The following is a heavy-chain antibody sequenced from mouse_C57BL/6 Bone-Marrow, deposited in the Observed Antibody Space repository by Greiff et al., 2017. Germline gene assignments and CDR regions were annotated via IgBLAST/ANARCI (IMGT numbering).Heavy chain of an antibody. J-gene: IGHJ1*03. CDR3: TRYGSSYVEWYFDV. Sequence: VQLQQSGAELVRPGASVKLSCTASGFNIKDYYMHWVKQRPEQGLEWIGRIDPEDGDTEYAPKFQGKATMTADTSSNTADLQLSSLTSEDTAVYYCTRYGSSYVEWYFDVWGTGTTVTVSS. V-gene: IGHV14-1*01. CDR1: GFNIKDYY. CDR2: IDPEDGDT. D-gene: IGHD1-1*01.